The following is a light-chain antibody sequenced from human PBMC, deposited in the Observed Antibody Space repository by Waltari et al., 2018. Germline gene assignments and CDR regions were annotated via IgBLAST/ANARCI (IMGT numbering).Light chain of an antibody. V-gene: IGKV6D-21*02. J-gene: IGKJ1*01. Sequence: CQASQGIGSRLHWYQQNADQSPKLLIKYASQSISGVPSRFSGSGAGTDFTHTIYSLEAEDVAVYYCHQIASLPRTFGPGTKVEIK. CDR2: YAS. CDR3: HQIASLPRT. CDR1: QGIGSR.